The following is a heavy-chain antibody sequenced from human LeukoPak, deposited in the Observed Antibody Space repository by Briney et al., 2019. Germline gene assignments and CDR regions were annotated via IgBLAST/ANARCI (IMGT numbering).Heavy chain of an antibody. V-gene: IGHV3-23*01. J-gene: IGHJ4*02. CDR2: ISGSGGST. Sequence: GGSLRLSCAASGFTFSSYAMSWVRQAPGKGLEWVSAISGSGGSTYYADSVKGRFTISRDNSKNTLYLQMNSLRAEDTAVYYCPKAGPVGGYQDYFDYWGQGTLVTVSS. CDR1: GFTFSSYA. CDR3: PKAGPVGGYQDYFDY. D-gene: IGHD3-16*01.